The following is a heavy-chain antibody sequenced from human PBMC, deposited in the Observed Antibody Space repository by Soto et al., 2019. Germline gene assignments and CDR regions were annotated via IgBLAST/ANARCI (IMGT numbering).Heavy chain of an antibody. J-gene: IGHJ6*03. CDR1: GGSFSGYY. CDR2: INHSGST. Sequence: SETLSLTCAVYGGSFSGYYWSWIRQPPGKGLEWIGEINHSGSTNYNPSLKSRVTISVGTSKNQFSLKLSSVTAADTAVYYCGRGLYSSSGYYYYYMDVWGKGTTVTVSS. D-gene: IGHD6-6*01. V-gene: IGHV4-34*01. CDR3: GRGLYSSSGYYYYYMDV.